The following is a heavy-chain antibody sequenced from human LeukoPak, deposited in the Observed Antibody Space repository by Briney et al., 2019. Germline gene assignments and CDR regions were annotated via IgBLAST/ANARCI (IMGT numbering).Heavy chain of an antibody. D-gene: IGHD5-18*01. CDR2: IRSKANEYAT. J-gene: IGHJ6*02. CDR3: TSLDTSMVISGMDV. Sequence: PGGSLRLSCEGSGFTFSGAAIHWVRQASGKGLEWVGRIRSKANEYATAYAASVKGRFTFSRDDSKNTAYLQMNSLKTEDTAVYYCTSLDTSMVISGMDVWGQGTTVTVSS. CDR1: GFTFSGAA. V-gene: IGHV3-73*01.